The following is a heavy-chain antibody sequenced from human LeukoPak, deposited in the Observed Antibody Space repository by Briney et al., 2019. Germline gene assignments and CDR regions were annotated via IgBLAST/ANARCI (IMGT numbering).Heavy chain of an antibody. CDR1: GGSISSGGYY. CDR3: ARARGCGGDCYPLLDYYYGMDV. J-gene: IGHJ6*02. Sequence: PSQTLSLTCTVSGGSISSGGYYWSWIRQHPGKGLEWIGYIYYSGSTYYNPSLKSRVTISVDTSKNQFSLKLSSVTAADTAVYYCARARGCGGDCYPLLDYYYGMDVWGQGTTVTVSS. V-gene: IGHV4-31*03. D-gene: IGHD2-21*02. CDR2: IYYSGST.